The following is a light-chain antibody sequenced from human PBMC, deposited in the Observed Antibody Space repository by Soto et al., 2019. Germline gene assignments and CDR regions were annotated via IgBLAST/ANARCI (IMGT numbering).Light chain of an antibody. Sequence: QSVLTQPPSASGAPGQSVAISCTGTSSDGGGYNYVSWYQQHPGKAPKVTIYEVNTGPSGGGDCSSCCMSGNTASLTVYGLPAEDEDDYYCSSCAGSSKGFGTGTKGPVL. V-gene: IGLV2-8*01. CDR3: SSCAGSSKG. CDR2: EVN. J-gene: IGLJ1*01. CDR1: SSDGGGYNY.